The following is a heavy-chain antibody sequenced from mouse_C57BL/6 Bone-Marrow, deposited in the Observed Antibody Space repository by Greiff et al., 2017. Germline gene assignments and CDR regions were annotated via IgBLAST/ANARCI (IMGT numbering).Heavy chain of an antibody. J-gene: IGHJ1*03. CDR3: SRHVTTVLATKYFDV. CDR1: GFTFSSYT. CDR2: LSGGGGNT. V-gene: IGHV5-9*01. D-gene: IGHD1-1*01. Sequence: EVLLVQSWGGLVKPGGSLKLSCAASGFTFSSYTMSWVRQTPEKSLQWVAALSGGGGNTYSPESVKGRFTNCRDDDKHILDLRLSSLRSEDTALYYCSRHVTTVLATKYFDVWGTGTTVTGAS.